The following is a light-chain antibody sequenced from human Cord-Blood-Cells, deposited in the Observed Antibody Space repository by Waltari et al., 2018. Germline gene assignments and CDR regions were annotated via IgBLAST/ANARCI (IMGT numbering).Light chain of an antibody. J-gene: IGLJ2*01. CDR2: DDS. V-gene: IGLV3-21*03. Sequence: SYVLTQPPSVSVAPGKTARITRGGNNLGSKSVHWYQQKPGQAPGLVVYDDSDRPSGIPERFSGSNSGNTATLTISRVEAGDEADYYCQVWDSSSDHVVFGGGTKLTVL. CDR3: QVWDSSSDHVV. CDR1: NLGSKS.